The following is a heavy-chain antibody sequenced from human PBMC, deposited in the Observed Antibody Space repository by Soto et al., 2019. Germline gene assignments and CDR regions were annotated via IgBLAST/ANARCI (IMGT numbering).Heavy chain of an antibody. Sequence: QVQLVQSGAEVKKPGSSVKVSCKASGGTFSSYAISWVRQAPGQGLEWMGGIIPIFGTANYAQKFQGRVTITADEAQSTAYMGLSSLRSEDAAVYYCARRRSGSAGMDVWGQGTTVTASS. J-gene: IGHJ6*01. V-gene: IGHV1-69*12. CDR1: GGTFSSYA. CDR3: ARRRSGSAGMDV. D-gene: IGHD3-10*01. CDR2: IIPIFGTA.